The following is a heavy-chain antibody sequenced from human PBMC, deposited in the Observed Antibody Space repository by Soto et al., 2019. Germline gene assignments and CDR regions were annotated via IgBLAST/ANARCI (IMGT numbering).Heavy chain of an antibody. CDR2: INHFGSI. CDR1: GGSFSGYY. J-gene: IGHJ5*02. D-gene: IGHD2-15*01. V-gene: IGHV4-34*01. Sequence: SETLSLTCAVYGGSFSGYYWSWIRQPPGKGLEWIREINHFGSINYNPSLKSRVTISVDSSKNQFSLKLSSVTAAYMAVYYCARGRGLLYRWFDPWGQGTLVTVSS. CDR3: ARGRGLLYRWFDP.